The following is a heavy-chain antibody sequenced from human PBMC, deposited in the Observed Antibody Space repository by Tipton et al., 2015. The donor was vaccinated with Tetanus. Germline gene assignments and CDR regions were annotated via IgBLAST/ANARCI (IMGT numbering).Heavy chain of an antibody. CDR1: GYTFTNYG. CDR2: ITVYNGYT. V-gene: IGHV1-18*01. J-gene: IGHJ4*02. D-gene: IGHD3-22*01. CDR3: ARGLRYYYETSAYDY. Sequence: QVQLVQSGAEVRKPGASVKVSCKASGYTFTNYGIGWVRQAPGQGLEWMGWITVYNGYTDYAQALQGRVTVTTDTSTSTAYMEVRNLRSDDTAVYFCARGLRYYYETSAYDYWGQGTLVTVSS.